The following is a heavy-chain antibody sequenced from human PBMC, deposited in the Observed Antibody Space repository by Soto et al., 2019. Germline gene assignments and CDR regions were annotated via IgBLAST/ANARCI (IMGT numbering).Heavy chain of an antibody. V-gene: IGHV4-59*01. CDR1: GGSISSYY. J-gene: IGHJ3*02. D-gene: IGHD6-13*01. Sequence: SETLSLTCTVSGGSISSYYWSWIRQPPGKGLEWIGYISYSGSTNCNPSLKSRVTISVDTSKNQFSLKLSSVTAADTAVYYCAISSASWYSGAFDIWGQVTMVTVPS. CDR3: AISSASWYSGAFDI. CDR2: ISYSGST.